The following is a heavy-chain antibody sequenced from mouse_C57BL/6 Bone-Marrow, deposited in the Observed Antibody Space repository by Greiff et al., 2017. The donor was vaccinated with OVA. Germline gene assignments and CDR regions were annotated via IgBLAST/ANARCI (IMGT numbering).Heavy chain of an antibody. Sequence: VQLQQSGPELVKPGASVKISCKASGYAFSSSWMNWVKQRPGKGLEWIGRIYPGDGDTKYNGKFKGKATLTADNSSSTAYMQLSSLTSEDYSVYCGARRGLTEYAMDYWGQGTSVTVSS. D-gene: IGHD4-1*01. J-gene: IGHJ4*01. CDR2: IYPGDGDT. CDR3: ARRGLTEYAMDY. V-gene: IGHV1-82*01. CDR1: GYAFSSSW.